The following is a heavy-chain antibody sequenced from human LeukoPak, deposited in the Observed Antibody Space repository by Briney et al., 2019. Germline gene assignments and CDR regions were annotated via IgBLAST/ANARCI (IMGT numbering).Heavy chain of an antibody. D-gene: IGHD3-16*02. V-gene: IGHV4-61*02. J-gene: IGHJ4*02. Sequence: PSETLSLTCTVSGGSLSSGSYYWSWIRQPAGKGLEWIGRIYTSGSTNYNPFLKSRVTISVDTSKNQFSLKLSSVTAADTAVYYCASGPLYDYVWGSYRDYFDYWGQGTLVTVSS. CDR1: GGSLSSGSYY. CDR2: IYTSGST. CDR3: ASGPLYDYVWGSYRDYFDY.